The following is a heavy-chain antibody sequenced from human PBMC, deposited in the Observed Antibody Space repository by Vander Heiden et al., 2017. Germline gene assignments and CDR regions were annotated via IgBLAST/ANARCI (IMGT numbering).Heavy chain of an antibody. CDR2: IKSKTDGGTT. V-gene: IGHV3-15*07. Sequence: EVQLVESGGGLVKPGGSLRLSCAASGFTFNNAWMNWVRQAPGKGLEWVGRIKSKTDGGTTDYIAPVKGRFTISRDDSINTVYLQMDSLNTEDTAVYYCTTAPGYWSSAPFDFWGQGTLVSVSS. D-gene: IGHD1-1*01. J-gene: IGHJ4*02. CDR1: GFTFNNAW. CDR3: TTAPGYWSSAPFDF.